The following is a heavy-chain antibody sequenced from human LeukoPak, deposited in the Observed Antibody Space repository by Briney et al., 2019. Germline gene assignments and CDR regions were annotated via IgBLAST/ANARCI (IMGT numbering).Heavy chain of an antibody. CDR1: GYTFTSYG. D-gene: IGHD1-26*01. J-gene: IGHJ3*02. CDR2: ISAYNGNT. Sequence: GASVKVSCKASGYTFTSYGISWVRQAPGQGLEWMGWISAYNGNTNYAQKLQGRVTMTTDTSTSTAYMELRSLRSDDTAVYYCATESYSGSYLYAFDIWGQGTMATVSS. V-gene: IGHV1-18*01. CDR3: ATESYSGSYLYAFDI.